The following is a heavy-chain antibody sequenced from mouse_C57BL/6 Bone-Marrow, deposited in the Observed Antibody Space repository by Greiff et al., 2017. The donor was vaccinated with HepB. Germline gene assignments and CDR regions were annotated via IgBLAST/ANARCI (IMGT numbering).Heavy chain of an antibody. V-gene: IGHV2-3*01. J-gene: IGHJ4*01. CDR3: AKAGAMDY. CDR2: IWGDGGT. Sequence: VKLQESGPGLVAPSQSLSITCTVSGFSFTSYGVSWVRQPPGKGLEWLGVIWGDGGTNYHSALISRLSISKANSKSHIFLKLNSLQTDDTATYYCAKAGAMDYWGQGTSVTVSS. CDR1: GFSFTSYG.